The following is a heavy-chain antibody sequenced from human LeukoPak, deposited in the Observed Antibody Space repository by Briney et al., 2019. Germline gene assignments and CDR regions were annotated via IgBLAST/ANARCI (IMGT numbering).Heavy chain of an antibody. CDR3: ARHRYYGSGSYAFDI. CDR1: GYNFTSYW. J-gene: IGHJ3*02. CDR2: IYPGDSDT. D-gene: IGHD3-10*01. Sequence: GESLKISCKGSGYNFTSYWIGWVRHMPGKGLEWMGIIYPGDSDTRYSPSFQGQVTISADKSISTAYLQWSSLKASDTAMYYCARHRYYGSGSYAFDIWGQGTMVTVSS. V-gene: IGHV5-51*01.